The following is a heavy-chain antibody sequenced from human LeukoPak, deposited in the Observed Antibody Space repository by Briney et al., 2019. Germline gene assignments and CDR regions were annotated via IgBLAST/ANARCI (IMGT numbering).Heavy chain of an antibody. V-gene: IGHV4-34*01. Sequence: SETLSLTCAVCGGSFSGYYWSWIRQPPGKGLEWIGEINHSGSTNYNPSLKSRVTISVDTSKNQFSLKLSSVTAADTAVYYCARAPGRSFDIWGQGTMVTVSS. CDR2: INHSGST. CDR3: ARAPGRSFDI. J-gene: IGHJ3*02. CDR1: GGSFSGYY. D-gene: IGHD1-14*01.